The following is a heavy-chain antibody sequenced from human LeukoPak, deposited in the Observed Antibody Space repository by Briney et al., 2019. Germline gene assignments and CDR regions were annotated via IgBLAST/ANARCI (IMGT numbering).Heavy chain of an antibody. V-gene: IGHV3-11*01. CDR3: ARDWGIRGVNPWFDP. J-gene: IGHJ5*02. Sequence: GGSLRLSCAASEFTFSNYWMSWVRQAPGKGLEWVSYISSSGSTIYYADSVKGRFTISRDNAKNSLYLQMNSLRAEDTAVYYCARDWGIRGVNPWFDPWGQGTLVTVSS. CDR2: ISSSGSTI. CDR1: EFTFSNYW. D-gene: IGHD3-10*01.